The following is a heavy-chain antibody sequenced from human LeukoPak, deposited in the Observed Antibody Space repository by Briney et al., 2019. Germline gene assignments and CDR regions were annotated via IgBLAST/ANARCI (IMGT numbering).Heavy chain of an antibody. V-gene: IGHV3-21*01. CDR3: ARARELGTLVMNY. Sequence: GGSLRLSCAASGFTFSSYSMTWVRQAPGKGLEWVSSISSSSSYIYYADSVKGRFTISRDNAKNSLYLQMNSLRAEDTAVYYCARARELGTLVMNYWGQGTLVTVSS. D-gene: IGHD7-27*01. J-gene: IGHJ4*02. CDR1: GFTFSSYS. CDR2: ISSSSSYI.